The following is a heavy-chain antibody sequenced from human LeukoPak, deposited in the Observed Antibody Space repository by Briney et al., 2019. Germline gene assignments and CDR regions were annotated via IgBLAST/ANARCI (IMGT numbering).Heavy chain of an antibody. Sequence: SVKVSCKASGGTFSSYAISWVRQAPGQGLEWMGGIIPIFGTANYAQKLQGRVTLTTDTSTSTAYMDLRSLRSDDTAVYYCARLQPHRLESTSNYYYSYMDVWGKGTTVTVSS. J-gene: IGHJ6*03. V-gene: IGHV1-69*05. CDR3: ARLQPHRLESTSNYYYSYMDV. D-gene: IGHD2/OR15-2a*01. CDR1: GGTFSSYA. CDR2: IIPIFGTA.